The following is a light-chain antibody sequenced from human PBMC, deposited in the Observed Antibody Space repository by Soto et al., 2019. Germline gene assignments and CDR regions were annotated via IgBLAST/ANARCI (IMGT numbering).Light chain of an antibody. J-gene: IGKJ1*01. V-gene: IGKV3-11*01. CDR3: QQRGNWPRP. CDR1: QSVSSY. Sequence: EIVLTQSPATLSLSPGERDTLSCRASQSVSSYLAWYQQKPGQAPRLLIYDASKRATGIPARFSGSGSETDFTLTISNLDPEDFAVYYCQQRGNWPRPFGQETKVEIK. CDR2: DAS.